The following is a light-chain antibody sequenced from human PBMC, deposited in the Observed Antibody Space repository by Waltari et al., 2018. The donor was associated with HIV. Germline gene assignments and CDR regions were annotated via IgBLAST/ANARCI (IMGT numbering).Light chain of an antibody. V-gene: IGLV1-44*01. Sequence: QSVLTQPPSTSGTPGQRVPISCSGSSSNLRSNTVNWYQQLPGTAPKILIYSNNQRPSGFPDRFSGSKSGTSASLAISGLQSEDEADYYCAVWDDSLNGWVFGGGTKLTVL. CDR2: SNN. CDR3: AVWDDSLNGWV. CDR1: SSNLRSNT. J-gene: IGLJ2*01.